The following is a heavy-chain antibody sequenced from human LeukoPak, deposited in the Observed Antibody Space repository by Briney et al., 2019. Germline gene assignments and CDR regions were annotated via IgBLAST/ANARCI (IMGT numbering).Heavy chain of an antibody. V-gene: IGHV4-30-4*08. CDR3: AGHFYCSGGSCYSNWFDP. CDR2: IYYSGRT. CDR1: GGSISSGDYY. D-gene: IGHD2-15*01. Sequence: PSQTLSLTCTVSGGSISSGDYYWSWIRQPRGKGLEWIGYIYYSGRTYYNPSLNSRVTISVDTSKNQFSLKLSSVTAADTAVYYCAGHFYCSGGSCYSNWFDPWGQGTLFTVSS. J-gene: IGHJ5*02.